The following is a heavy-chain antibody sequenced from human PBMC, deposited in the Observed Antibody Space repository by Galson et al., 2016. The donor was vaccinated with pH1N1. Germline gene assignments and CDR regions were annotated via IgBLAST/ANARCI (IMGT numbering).Heavy chain of an antibody. CDR3: ARGIGYCTNKCTYYFDY. CDR1: GYTFATYD. D-gene: IGHD2-8*01. V-gene: IGHV1-8*01. Sequence: SVKVSCKASGYTFATYDINWVRQAPGQGLEWVGWMNPKSGTTGYAQKFQGRVTMTRSISINTVYMELNSLSSEDTAVYYCARGIGYCTNKCTYYFDYWGQGTLVTVSS. CDR2: MNPKSGTT. J-gene: IGHJ4*02.